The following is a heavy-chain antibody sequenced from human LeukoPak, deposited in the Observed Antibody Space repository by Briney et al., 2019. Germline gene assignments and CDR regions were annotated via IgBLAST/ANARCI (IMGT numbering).Heavy chain of an antibody. Sequence: GGTLRLSCAASGFTFSSYGMSWVRQAPGKGLEWVSAISGSGGSTYYADSVKGRFTISRDNSKNTVYLQMDSLRAEDTALYYCAKIYCSSTSCHFDYWGQGTLVTVSS. V-gene: IGHV3-23*01. CDR3: AKIYCSSTSCHFDY. D-gene: IGHD2-2*01. CDR1: GFTFSSYG. J-gene: IGHJ4*02. CDR2: ISGSGGST.